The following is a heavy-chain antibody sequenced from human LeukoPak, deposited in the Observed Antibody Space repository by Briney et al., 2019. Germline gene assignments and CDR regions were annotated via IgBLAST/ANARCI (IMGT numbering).Heavy chain of an antibody. Sequence: GGSLRLSCAASGFTVSSNYMIWVRQAPGKGLEWVSVIYSGGRTYYVDSVKGRFTSSRDNAKNSLHPQMNSLRADDTAVYYCARVSESYHDYWGQGTLVTVSS. CDR3: ARVSESYHDY. D-gene: IGHD1-26*01. CDR2: IYSGGRT. V-gene: IGHV3-53*01. J-gene: IGHJ4*02. CDR1: GFTVSSNY.